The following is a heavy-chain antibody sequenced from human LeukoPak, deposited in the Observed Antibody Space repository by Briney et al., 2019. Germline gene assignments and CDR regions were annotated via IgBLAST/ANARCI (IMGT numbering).Heavy chain of an antibody. V-gene: IGHV4-59*12. CDR2: IYYSGST. CDR3: ARGPMVRGVIHYYMDV. Sequence: PSETLSLTCTVSGGSISSYYWSWIRQPPGKGLEWIGYIYYSGSTNYNPSLKSRVTISVDTSKNQFSLKLSSVTAADTAVYYCARGPMVRGVIHYYMDVWGKGTTVTVSS. CDR1: GGSISSYY. J-gene: IGHJ6*03. D-gene: IGHD3-10*01.